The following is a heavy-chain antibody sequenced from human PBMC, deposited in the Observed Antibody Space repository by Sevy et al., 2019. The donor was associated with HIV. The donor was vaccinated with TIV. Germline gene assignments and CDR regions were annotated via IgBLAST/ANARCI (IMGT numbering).Heavy chain of an antibody. CDR3: AKGHYGGNSGWLNYFDY. CDR2: ISYDGSNK. Sequence: GGSLRLSCAASGFTFSSYGMHWVRQAPGKGLEWVAVISYDGSNKYYADSVKGRFTISRDNSKNTLYLQMNSLRAEDTAVYYCAKGHYGGNSGWLNYFDYWGQGTLVTVSS. CDR1: GFTFSSYG. V-gene: IGHV3-30*18. D-gene: IGHD4-17*01. J-gene: IGHJ4*02.